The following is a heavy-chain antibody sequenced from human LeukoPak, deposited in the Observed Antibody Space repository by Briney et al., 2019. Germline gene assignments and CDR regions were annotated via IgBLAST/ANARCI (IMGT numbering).Heavy chain of an antibody. Sequence: GGSLRLSCAASGFTFDDYATHWVRQAPGKGLEWVSGISWNSGSIGYADSVKGRFTISRDNAKNSLYLQMNSLRAEDTALYYCAKDIAGAYDSSGLMDYWGQGTLVTVSS. J-gene: IGHJ4*02. CDR1: GFTFDDYA. V-gene: IGHV3-9*01. CDR3: AKDIAGAYDSSGLMDY. CDR2: ISWNSGSI. D-gene: IGHD3-22*01.